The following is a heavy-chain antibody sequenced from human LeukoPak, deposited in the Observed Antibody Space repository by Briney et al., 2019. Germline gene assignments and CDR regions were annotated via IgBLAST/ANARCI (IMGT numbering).Heavy chain of an antibody. J-gene: IGHJ4*02. CDR2: ISYDGSNK. D-gene: IGHD4-11*01. V-gene: IGHV3-30*04. CDR3: ARDQVTVKGVLDY. CDR1: GFTSSSYA. Sequence: GGSLRLSCAASGFTSSSYAMHWVRQAPGKGLEWVAVISYDGSNKYYADSVKGRFTISRDNSKNTLYLQMNSLRAEDTAVYYCARDQVTVKGVLDYWGQGTLVTVSS.